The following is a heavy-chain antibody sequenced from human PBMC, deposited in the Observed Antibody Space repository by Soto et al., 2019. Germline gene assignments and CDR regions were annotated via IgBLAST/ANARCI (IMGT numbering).Heavy chain of an antibody. V-gene: IGHV1-58*01. CDR2: LVVGSGNT. J-gene: IGHJ6*02. Sequence: VASVKVSCKTSGFMFTSSAVQWVRQARGQRLEWIGWLVVGSGNTHYAQNFQERVTLTRDMSKGTAYMELSSLRSEDTAVYYCAKAHCSSTSCYSVYYYHGMDVWGQGTTVTVSS. D-gene: IGHD2-2*02. CDR3: AKAHCSSTSCYSVYYYHGMDV. CDR1: GFMFTSSA.